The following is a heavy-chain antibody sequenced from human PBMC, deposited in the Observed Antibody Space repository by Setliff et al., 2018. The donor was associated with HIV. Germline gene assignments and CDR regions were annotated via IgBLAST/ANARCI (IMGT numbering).Heavy chain of an antibody. J-gene: IGHJ4*03. V-gene: IGHV4-38-2*02. CDR3: AGLDSADYFVGVLNF. CDR2: MHGSGNT. CDR1: GYSISRNYY. D-gene: IGHD3-22*01. Sequence: SETLSLTCSVSGYSISRNYYWGWIRQSPGKGLEWIASMHGSGNTHYNPSLQSRITISMDTSENQFSLTLSSVTAADTAIYYCAGLDSADYFVGVLNFWGQGTRVTVSS.